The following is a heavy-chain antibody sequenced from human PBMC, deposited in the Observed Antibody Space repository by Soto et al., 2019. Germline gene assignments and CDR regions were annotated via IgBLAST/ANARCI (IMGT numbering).Heavy chain of an antibody. CDR2: VVPLSGAT. J-gene: IGHJ4*02. CDR3: ARVIRGYSYGPFDF. D-gene: IGHD5-18*01. CDR1: GGTFTKYA. Sequence: QVQLVQSGAELKKPGSSVRVSCKASGGTFTKYAFSWVRQAPGQGLEWMGGVVPLSGATNYAQNFQGRVRITADTSPTSAYLELSSLRSEETAIYYCARVIRGYSYGPFDFWGQGTLVTVSS. V-gene: IGHV1-69*06.